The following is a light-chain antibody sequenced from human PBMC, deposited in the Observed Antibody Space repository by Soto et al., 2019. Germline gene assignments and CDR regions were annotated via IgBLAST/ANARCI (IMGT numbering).Light chain of an antibody. J-gene: IGLJ1*01. Sequence: QSALTQPASVSGSPGQSITISCTGTSSDVGGYNSVSWYQQQPGKAPKLMIYEVSNRPSGVSNRFSGSKSGNTDSLTISGLQAEDEADYYCSSYTTSSTLLYVFGTGTKVTVL. CDR2: EVS. V-gene: IGLV2-14*01. CDR1: SSDVGGYNS. CDR3: SSYTTSSTLLYV.